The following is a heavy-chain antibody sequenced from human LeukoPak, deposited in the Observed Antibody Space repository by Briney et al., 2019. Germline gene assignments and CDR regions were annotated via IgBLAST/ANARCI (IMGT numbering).Heavy chain of an antibody. CDR2: INHSGST. V-gene: IGHV4-34*01. CDR3: ARYTYYDFWSGYHEYYFDY. Sequence: PSETLSLTCTVSGGSISGYYWNWIRQPPGKGLEWIGEINHSGSTNYNPSLKSRVTISVDTSKNQFSLKLSSVTAADTAVYYCARYTYYDFWSGYHEYYFDYWGQGTLVTVSS. CDR1: GGSISGYY. D-gene: IGHD3-3*01. J-gene: IGHJ4*02.